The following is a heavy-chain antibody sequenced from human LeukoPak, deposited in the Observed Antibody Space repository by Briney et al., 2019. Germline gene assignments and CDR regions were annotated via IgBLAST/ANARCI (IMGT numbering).Heavy chain of an antibody. V-gene: IGHV4-34*01. CDR3: ARSYKSLYPVDY. D-gene: IGHD1-1*01. CDR2: INHSGST. Sequence: PSETLSLTCAVYGGSFSGYYWSWIRQPPGKGLEWIGEINHSGSTNYNPSLKSRVTISVDTSKNQFSLKLSSVTAADTAVYYCARSYKSLYPVDYWGQGTLVTVSS. J-gene: IGHJ4*02. CDR1: GGSFSGYY.